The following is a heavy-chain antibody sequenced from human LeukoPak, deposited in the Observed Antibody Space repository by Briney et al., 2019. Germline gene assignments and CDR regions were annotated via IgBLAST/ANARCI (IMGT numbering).Heavy chain of an antibody. V-gene: IGHV5-51*01. CDR2: IYPGDSDT. Sequence: GESLKISCKGSGYSFTSYWIGWVRQMPGKGLEWMGIIYPGDSDTRYSPSFQGQVTISADKSVSTAYLQWSSLKASDTAMYYCARRPYCSSTSCYRNFDYWGQGTLVTVSS. CDR3: ARRPYCSSTSCYRNFDY. CDR1: GYSFTSYW. D-gene: IGHD2-2*01. J-gene: IGHJ4*02.